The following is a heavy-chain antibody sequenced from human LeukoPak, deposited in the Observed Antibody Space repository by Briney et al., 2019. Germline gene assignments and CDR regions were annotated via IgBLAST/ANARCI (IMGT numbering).Heavy chain of an antibody. V-gene: IGHV3-7*01. D-gene: IGHD3-16*01. CDR2: MNQDGSEK. J-gene: IGHJ6*02. Sequence: GGSLRLSCAASGFTFSDYYMSWIRQAPGKGLEWVANMNQDGSEKDYVDSVKGRFTISRDNARNSLYLQMGSLRAEDTAVYYCATYTHWVAGDVWGQGTTVTVSS. CDR3: ATYTHWVAGDV. CDR1: GFTFSDYY.